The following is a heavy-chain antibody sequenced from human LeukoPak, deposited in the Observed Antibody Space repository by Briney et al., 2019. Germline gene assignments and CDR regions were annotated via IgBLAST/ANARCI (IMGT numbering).Heavy chain of an antibody. CDR1: GFSFSTYA. D-gene: IGHD1-26*01. V-gene: IGHV3-23*01. Sequence: GGSLRLSCTASGFSFSTYAMSWVRQAPGKGLEWVSAITGSGGSTCYADSVKGRFTISRDNSKNTLYLQMNSLRAEDTAVYYCAKDLGATGAFDIWGQGTMVTVSS. J-gene: IGHJ3*02. CDR2: ITGSGGST. CDR3: AKDLGATGAFDI.